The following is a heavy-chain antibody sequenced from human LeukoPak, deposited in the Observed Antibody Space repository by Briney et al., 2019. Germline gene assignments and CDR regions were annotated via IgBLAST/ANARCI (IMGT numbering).Heavy chain of an antibody. CDR2: IWYDGSNK. V-gene: IGHV3-33*06. D-gene: IGHD2-15*01. J-gene: IGHJ4*02. CDR3: VKDVVSGGD. Sequence: GGSLRLSCAASGFTFSPYAMNWVRQAPGKGLEWVAVIWYDGSNKYYADSVKGRFTISRDNSKNMLYLQMSSLRAEDTAVYYCVKDVVSGGDWGQGTLVTVSS. CDR1: GFTFSPYA.